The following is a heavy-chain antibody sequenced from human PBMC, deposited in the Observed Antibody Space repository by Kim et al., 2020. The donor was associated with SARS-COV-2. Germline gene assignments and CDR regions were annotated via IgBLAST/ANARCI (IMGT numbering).Heavy chain of an antibody. J-gene: IGHJ4*03. D-gene: IGHD3-10*01. CDR2: IPSSGKNA. V-gene: IGHV3-30*04. Sequence: GGSLRLSCAASGFTFTSHAMRWVRQAPGKGLEWLAIIPSSGKNAHYLDSLKGRFTVSRDNSKNTLTLLMNDLRIEDTAMYYCATHTEGSGSYVGYWGQGT. CDR3: ATHTEGSGSYVGY. CDR1: GFTFTSHA.